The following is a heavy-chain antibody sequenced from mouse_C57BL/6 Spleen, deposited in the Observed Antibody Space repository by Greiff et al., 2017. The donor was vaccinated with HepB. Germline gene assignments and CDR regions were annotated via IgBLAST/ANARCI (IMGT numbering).Heavy chain of an antibody. J-gene: IGHJ4*01. V-gene: IGHV5-12*01. D-gene: IGHD1-1*01. CDR1: GFTFSDYY. CDR2: ISNGGGST. CDR3: ARLLRNYAMDY. Sequence: EVQVVESGGGLVQPGGSLKLSCAASGFTFSDYYMYWVRQTPEKRLEWVAYISNGGGSTYYPDTVKGRFTISRDNAKNTLYLQMSRLKSEDTAMYYCARLLRNYAMDYWGQGTSVTVSS.